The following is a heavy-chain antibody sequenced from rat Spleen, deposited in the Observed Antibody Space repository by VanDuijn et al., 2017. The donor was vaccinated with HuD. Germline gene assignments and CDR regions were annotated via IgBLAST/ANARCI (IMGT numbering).Heavy chain of an antibody. CDR3: TTDRPGALMEV. CDR1: GFTFDNYW. V-gene: IGHV5-31*01. Sequence: EVQLVESGGGLVQSGRSLKLSCVASGFTFDNYWMSWIRQAPGKGLEWVASITNTGGSIYYLDSVKGRFTISRDNAKSTLHLQMDSLRSEDTATYYCTTDRPGALMEVWGQGASVTVSS. J-gene: IGHJ4*01. D-gene: IGHD5-1*01. CDR2: ITNTGGSI.